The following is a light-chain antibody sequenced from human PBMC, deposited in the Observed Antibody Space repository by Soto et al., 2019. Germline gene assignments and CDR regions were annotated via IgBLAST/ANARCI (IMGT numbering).Light chain of an antibody. CDR2: EGS. Sequence: QSVLTQPASVSGSPGQSITISCTGTSNDVGSYNLVSWYQQYPGKAPKLMIYEGSKRPSGVSNRFSGSKSGNTASLTISGLQAEDEADYYCCSYAGSNTAVFGGGTQLTVL. J-gene: IGLJ7*01. V-gene: IGLV2-23*01. CDR3: CSYAGSNTAV. CDR1: SNDVGSYNL.